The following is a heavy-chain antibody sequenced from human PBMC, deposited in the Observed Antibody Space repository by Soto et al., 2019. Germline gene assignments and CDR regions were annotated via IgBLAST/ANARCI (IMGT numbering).Heavy chain of an antibody. CDR3: AKDLSYYDSSLDDY. D-gene: IGHD3-22*01. J-gene: IGHJ4*02. CDR1: GFTFSSYA. V-gene: IGHV3-30*18. Sequence: QVHLAESGGGVVQPGRSMRLSCAGSGFTFSSYAMHWVRQAPGKGLEWVAVISNDGSYKYYADSLKGRFIISRDNSKNTLYLQMNSLRAEDTAVYYCAKDLSYYDSSLDDYWGQGTLVSVSS. CDR2: ISNDGSYK.